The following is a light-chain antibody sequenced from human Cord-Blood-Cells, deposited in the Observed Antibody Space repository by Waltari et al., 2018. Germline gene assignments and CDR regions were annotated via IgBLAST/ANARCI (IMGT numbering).Light chain of an antibody. CDR1: SSDDGGYNY. CDR3: SSYAGSNKV. CDR2: VVS. Sequence: QSALTQPPSASGSHGQSVTISCPGTSSDDGGYNYVSWYQQNPGKAPKLMIYVVSKRPSGVPDRFSGSKSGNTASLTVSGLQAEDEAVYYCSSYAGSNKVFGGGTKLTVL. V-gene: IGLV2-8*01. J-gene: IGLJ2*01.